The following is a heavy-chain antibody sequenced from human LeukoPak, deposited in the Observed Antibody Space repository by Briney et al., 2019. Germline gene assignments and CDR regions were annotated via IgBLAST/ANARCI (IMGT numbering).Heavy chain of an antibody. CDR3: ARNPAGRNAFDI. D-gene: IGHD3-10*01. CDR1: GFTFDDYG. Sequence: PGGSLRLSCAASGFTFDDYGMNWVRQAPGKGLEWVSGINWNGGSTGYADSVKGRFTISRDNAKNSLYLQMNSLRAEDTAVYYCARNPAGRNAFDIWGQGTMVTVSS. J-gene: IGHJ3*02. V-gene: IGHV3-20*04. CDR2: INWNGGST.